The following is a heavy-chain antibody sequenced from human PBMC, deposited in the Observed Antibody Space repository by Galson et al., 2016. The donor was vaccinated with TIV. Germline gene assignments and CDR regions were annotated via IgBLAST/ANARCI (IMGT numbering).Heavy chain of an antibody. CDR2: ISDSRTTI. J-gene: IGHJ4*02. CDR1: GFIFSSYS. Sequence: SLRLSCAASGFIFSSYSMNWVRQAPGKGLECISYISDSRTTIYYADSVKGRFTISRDNAKNSLYLQMNGLRAEDTAVYYCARVRFTGYGRFDYWGQGTVVAVSS. V-gene: IGHV3-48*04. D-gene: IGHD5-12*01. CDR3: ARVRFTGYGRFDY.